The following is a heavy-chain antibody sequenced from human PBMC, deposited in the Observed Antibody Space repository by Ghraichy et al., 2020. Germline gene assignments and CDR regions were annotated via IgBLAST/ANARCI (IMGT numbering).Heavy chain of an antibody. CDR3: ARADYYYYGMDV. CDR2: ISSSGSSI. V-gene: IGHV3-48*03. J-gene: IGHJ6*02. Sequence: GGSLRLSCAASGFTFRSYEMNWDRQAPGKGLEWVSYISSSGSSIHYADSVKGRFTISRDNAKNSLYLQMNSLRAEDTAVYYCARADYYYYGMDVWGQGTTVTVSS. CDR1: GFTFRSYE.